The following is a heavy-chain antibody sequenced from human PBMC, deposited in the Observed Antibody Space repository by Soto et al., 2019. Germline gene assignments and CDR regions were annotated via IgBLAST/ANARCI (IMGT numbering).Heavy chain of an antibody. V-gene: IGHV1-3*05. Sequence: QVQLVQSGPEEKKPGDSVKVSCKASGYTFTSYAMHWVRQAPGQRLEWMGWINAGNGNTKYSQKFQGRVTITRDTSASTAYMELSSVRSEDTAVYYGSRGGPPIDYWAQGTLVTVSS. J-gene: IGHJ4*02. D-gene: IGHD3-10*01. CDR1: GYTFTSYA. CDR2: INAGNGNT. CDR3: SRGGPPIDY.